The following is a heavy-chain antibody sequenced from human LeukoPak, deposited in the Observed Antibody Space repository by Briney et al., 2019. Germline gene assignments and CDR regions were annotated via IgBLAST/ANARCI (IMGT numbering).Heavy chain of an antibody. V-gene: IGHV1-46*01. CDR1: GYTFTSYY. J-gene: IGHJ6*02. CDR3: ARDRCRSTSCFYYYYYYGMDV. Sequence: ASVKVSCKASGYTFTSYYMHWVRQAPGQGLEWMGIINPSGGSTSYAQKFQGRVTITRDTFASTAYMELSSLRSEDTAVYYCARDRCRSTSCFYYYYYYGMDVWGQGTTVTVSS. CDR2: INPSGGST. D-gene: IGHD2-2*01.